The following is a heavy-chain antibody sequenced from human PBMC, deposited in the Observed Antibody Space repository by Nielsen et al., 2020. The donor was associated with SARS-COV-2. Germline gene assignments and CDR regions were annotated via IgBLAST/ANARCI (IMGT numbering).Heavy chain of an antibody. V-gene: IGHV4-59*01. CDR3: AGPWVDYDFWSAYYPPLVY. J-gene: IGHJ4*02. Sequence: WIRQPPGKGLEWIGYIYYSGSTNYNPSLKSRVTISVDTSKNQFSLKLSSVTAADTAVYYCAGPWVDYDFWSAYYPPLVYWGQGTLVTVSS. CDR2: IYYSGST. D-gene: IGHD3-3*01.